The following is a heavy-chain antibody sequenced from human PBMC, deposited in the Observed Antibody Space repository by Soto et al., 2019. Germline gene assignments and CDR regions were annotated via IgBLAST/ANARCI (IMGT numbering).Heavy chain of an antibody. D-gene: IGHD3-16*01. J-gene: IGHJ6*02. CDR1: GLTVSSNY. CDR2: IDSGGIT. Sequence: PGGSLRLSCAASGLTVSSNYMTWVRQAPGKGLEWVSVIDSGGITYYADSVRGRFTISRDNSGNTVYLQMNRLRAEDTALYYCARGGALFYYYGLDVWGRGTTVTVSS. CDR3: ARGGALFYYYGLDV. V-gene: IGHV3-53*01.